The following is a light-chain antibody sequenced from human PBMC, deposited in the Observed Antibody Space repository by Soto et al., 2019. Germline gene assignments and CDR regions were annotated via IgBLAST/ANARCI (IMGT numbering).Light chain of an antibody. Sequence: GDRVTITCRASQAISSALVWYRQKPGKAPHLLIYDASTLESGVPSRFSGSGSGTDFTLTISRLEPEDFAVYYCQQYGNAPFTFGPGTKVDIK. J-gene: IGKJ3*01. V-gene: IGKV1D-13*01. CDR3: QQYGNAPFT. CDR2: DAS. CDR1: QAISSA.